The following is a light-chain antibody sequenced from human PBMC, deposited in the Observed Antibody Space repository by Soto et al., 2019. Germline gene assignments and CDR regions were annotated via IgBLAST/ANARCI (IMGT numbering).Light chain of an antibody. CDR3: NSYTSSSTYV. V-gene: IGLV2-18*02. CDR1: SSDVGSYNR. J-gene: IGLJ1*01. Sequence: QPALTQPPSVSGSPGQSVTISCTGTSSDVGSYNRVSWYQQPPGTAPKLMIYEVSNRPSGVPDRFSGSKSGNTASLTISGLQAEDEADYYCNSYTSSSTYVFGTGTKVTVL. CDR2: EVS.